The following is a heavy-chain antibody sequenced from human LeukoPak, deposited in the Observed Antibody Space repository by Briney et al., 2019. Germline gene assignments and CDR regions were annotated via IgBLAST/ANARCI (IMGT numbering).Heavy chain of an antibody. CDR3: ARGPIVVVPAAIHSHYYYMDV. CDR2: IIHIFGTA. V-gene: IGHV1-69*13. Sequence: ASVKVSCKASGGTFSSYAISWVRQAPGQGLEWMGGIIHIFGTANYAQKFQGRVTITADESTSTAYMELSSLRSEDTAVYYCARGPIVVVPAAIHSHYYYMDVWGKGTTVTVSS. J-gene: IGHJ6*03. CDR1: GGTFSSYA. D-gene: IGHD2-2*02.